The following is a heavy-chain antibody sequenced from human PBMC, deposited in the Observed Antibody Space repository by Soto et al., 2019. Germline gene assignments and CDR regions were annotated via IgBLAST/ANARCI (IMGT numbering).Heavy chain of an antibody. CDR3: ARLSLGIQQWFDWFDP. J-gene: IGHJ5*02. Sequence: QLQLQESGPGLVKPSETLSLTCTVSGGSISSSSYYWGWIRQPPGKGLEWIGRISFSGSTYYNPPLTSRVTISVVTSKNQFPLKLCSVTTAYTAVYYCARLSLGIQQWFDWFDPWGQGTLVTVSS. CDR1: GGSISSSSYY. V-gene: IGHV4-39*01. CDR2: ISFSGST. D-gene: IGHD5-18*01.